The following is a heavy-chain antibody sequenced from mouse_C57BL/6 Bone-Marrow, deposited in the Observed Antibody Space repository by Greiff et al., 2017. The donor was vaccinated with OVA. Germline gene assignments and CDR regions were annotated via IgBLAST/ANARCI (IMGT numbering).Heavy chain of an antibody. D-gene: IGHD1-1*01. CDR1: GFTFSDYG. V-gene: IGHV5-17*01. CDR2: ISSGSSTI. Sequence: EVQRVESGGGLVKPGGSLKLSCAASGFTFSDYGMHWVRQAPEKGLEWVAYISSGSSTIYYADTVKGRFTISRENAKNTLFLQMTSLRSEDTAMYYCARNYGSSSGNYFDYWGQGTTLTVSS. CDR3: ARNYGSSSGNYFDY. J-gene: IGHJ2*01.